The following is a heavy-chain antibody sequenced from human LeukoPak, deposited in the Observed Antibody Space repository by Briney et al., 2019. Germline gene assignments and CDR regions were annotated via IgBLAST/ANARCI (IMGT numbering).Heavy chain of an antibody. CDR1: GFTFSSYA. Sequence: QTGGSLRLSCAASGFTFSSYAMSWVRQAPGKGLEWVSTLSGVGNSTCYADSVKGRFTISRDSSKNTLYLQMNSLRAEDTAVYFCAKGPMYYYDSSAPYPEYFQHWGQGTLVTVSS. J-gene: IGHJ1*01. CDR3: AKGPMYYYDSSAPYPEYFQH. V-gene: IGHV3-23*01. D-gene: IGHD3-22*01. CDR2: LSGVGNST.